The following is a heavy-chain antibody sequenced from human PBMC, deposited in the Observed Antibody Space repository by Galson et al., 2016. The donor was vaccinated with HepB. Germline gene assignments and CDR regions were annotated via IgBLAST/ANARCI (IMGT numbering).Heavy chain of an antibody. Sequence: SLRLSCAGSGFTLSNYWMHWVRQGPGKGLVWVSRIKSDGTTRNYADSVKGRFTISRDNAKNTLYLQMDSLRAEDTAVYYCARGGSPTEYWGQGTLVTVSS. V-gene: IGHV3-74*01. CDR1: GFTLSNYW. D-gene: IGHD4-11*01. CDR3: ARGGSPTEY. CDR2: IKSDGTTR. J-gene: IGHJ4*02.